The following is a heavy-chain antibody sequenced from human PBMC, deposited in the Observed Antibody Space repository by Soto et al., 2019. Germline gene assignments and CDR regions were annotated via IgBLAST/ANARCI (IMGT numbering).Heavy chain of an antibody. D-gene: IGHD6-19*01. CDR3: ARGPSGWFGYDY. Sequence: GGSLRLSCAASGFTFSSSWMRWVRQAPGKGLVWVSRINSGASTTNYADSVKGRFTNSRDNAKNTLYLQMDSLTAEDTAVYYCARGPSGWFGYDYWGQGTLVTVSS. J-gene: IGHJ4*02. CDR1: GFTFSSSW. V-gene: IGHV3-74*01. CDR2: INSGASTT.